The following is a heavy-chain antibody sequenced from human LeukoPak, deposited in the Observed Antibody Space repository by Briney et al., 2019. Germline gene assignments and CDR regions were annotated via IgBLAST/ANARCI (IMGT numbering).Heavy chain of an antibody. CDR2: TYYSGST. CDR1: GGSVSSGTYY. D-gene: IGHD1-20*01. CDR3: ARDLGGLTGHHFDY. Sequence: SETLSLTCTVSGGSVSSGTYYWSWIRQPPGKGLEWIGYTYYSGSTNYNPSLMSRVTISVDTSKNQFSLKLSSVTAADTAVYYCARDLGGLTGHHFDYWGQGTLVTVSS. V-gene: IGHV4-61*01. J-gene: IGHJ4*02.